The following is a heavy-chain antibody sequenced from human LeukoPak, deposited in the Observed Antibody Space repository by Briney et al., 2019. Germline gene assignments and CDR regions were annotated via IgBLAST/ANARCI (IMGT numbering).Heavy chain of an antibody. D-gene: IGHD2-15*01. CDR1: GFTLSSYW. J-gene: IGHJ4*02. Sequence: PGGSLRLSCAASGFTLSSYWMHWVRHAPGKGLVWVSRINSDGSSTSYADSVKGRFTISRDNAKNTLYLQMNSLRAEDTAVYYCARGSIYCSGGSCYPRIDFDYWGQGTLVTVSS. CDR2: INSDGSST. CDR3: ARGSIYCSGGSCYPRIDFDY. V-gene: IGHV3-74*01.